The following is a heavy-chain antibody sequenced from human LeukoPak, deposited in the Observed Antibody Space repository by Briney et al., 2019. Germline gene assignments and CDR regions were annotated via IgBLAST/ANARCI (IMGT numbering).Heavy chain of an antibody. Sequence: GGSLRLSCAASGFTFSSYWMHWVRQAPGKGLVWVSRINTDGTSTNYADSVKGRFTISRDNAKNTLYLQINSLRAEETAVYYCARGRAAVAGYYMDVWGKGTTVTVSS. CDR3: ARGRAAVAGYYMDV. J-gene: IGHJ6*03. CDR2: INTDGTST. D-gene: IGHD6-19*01. V-gene: IGHV3-74*01. CDR1: GFTFSSYW.